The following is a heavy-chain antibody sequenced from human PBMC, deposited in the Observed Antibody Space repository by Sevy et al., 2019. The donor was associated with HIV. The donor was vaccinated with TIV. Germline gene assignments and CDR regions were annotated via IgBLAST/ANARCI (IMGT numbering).Heavy chain of an antibody. CDR3: AKDLRRGDILTGYLNY. Sequence: GGSLRLSCTASGFKFDDYGMHWVRQPPGKGLEWVSGITWDGGRTGYADSVKGRFIISRDNTKSSLYLQMNSLRAEDTALYYCAKDLRRGDILTGYLNYWGQGILVTVSS. CDR1: GFKFDDYG. J-gene: IGHJ4*02. V-gene: IGHV3-9*01. D-gene: IGHD3-9*01. CDR2: ITWDGGRT.